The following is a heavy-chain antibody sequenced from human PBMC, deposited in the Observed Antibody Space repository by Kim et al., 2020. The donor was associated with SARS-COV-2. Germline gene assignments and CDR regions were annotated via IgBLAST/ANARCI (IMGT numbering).Heavy chain of an antibody. V-gene: IGHV3-20*03. CDR3: ARSGAQQLGLFDY. D-gene: IGHD6-13*01. Sequence: YADSVKGRFTISRDNAKNSLYLQMNSLRAEDTALYYCARSGAQQLGLFDYWGQGTLVTVSS. J-gene: IGHJ4*02.